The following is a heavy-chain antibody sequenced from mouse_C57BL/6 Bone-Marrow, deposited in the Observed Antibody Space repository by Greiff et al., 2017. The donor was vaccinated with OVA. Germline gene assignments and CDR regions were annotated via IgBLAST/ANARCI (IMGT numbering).Heavy chain of an antibody. V-gene: IGHV1-64*01. J-gene: IGHJ3*01. CDR3: ARGRAYYYGSSPAWFAY. CDR1: GYTFTSYW. CDR2: IHPNSGST. Sequence: VQLQQPGAELVKPGASVKLSCKASGYTFTSYWMHWVKQRPGQGLEWIGMIHPNSGSTNYNEKFKSKATLTVDKSSSTAYMQLSSLTSEDSAVYYCARGRAYYYGSSPAWFAYWGQGTLVTVSA. D-gene: IGHD1-1*01.